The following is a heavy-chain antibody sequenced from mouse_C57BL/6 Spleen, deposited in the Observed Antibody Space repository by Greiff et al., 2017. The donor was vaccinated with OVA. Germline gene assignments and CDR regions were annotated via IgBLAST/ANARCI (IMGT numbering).Heavy chain of an antibody. CDR1: GYTFTDYY. V-gene: IGHV1-26*01. D-gene: IGHD1-2*01. Sequence: EVQLQQSGPELVKPGASVKISCKASGYTFTDYYMNWVKQSHGKSLEWIGDINPNNGGTSYNQKFKGKATLTVDKSSSTAYMELRSLTSEDSAVYYCARHYGGDFDYWGQGTTLTVSS. J-gene: IGHJ2*01. CDR2: INPNNGGT. CDR3: ARHYGGDFDY.